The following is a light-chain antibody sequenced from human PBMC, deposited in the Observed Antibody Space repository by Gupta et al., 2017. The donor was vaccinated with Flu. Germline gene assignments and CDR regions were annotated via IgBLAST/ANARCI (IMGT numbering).Light chain of an antibody. CDR2: GAS. Sequence: DIQMTQSPSTLSASVGDRVTITCRASQSLSTWVAWYQQKPGKAPNLLIYGASSLESGVPSRFSGSGSGTEFTLTINSLQPDDFATYYCQQYHTDRTFGQGTKVDIK. CDR3: QQYHTDRT. CDR1: QSLSTW. V-gene: IGKV1-5*03. J-gene: IGKJ1*01.